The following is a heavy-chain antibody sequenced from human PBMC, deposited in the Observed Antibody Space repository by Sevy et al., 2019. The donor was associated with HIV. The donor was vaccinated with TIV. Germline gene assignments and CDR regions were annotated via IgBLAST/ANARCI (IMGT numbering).Heavy chain of an antibody. D-gene: IGHD6-13*01. CDR1: GFPFSSYA. CDR3: AREVKRQQLYYYYGMDV. Sequence: GGSLRLSCAASGFPFSSYAMHWVRQAPGKGLEWVAVISYDVSNIYYVDSLRGRFTISRDNSKNILYLQMDTLRPEDTAVYYCAREVKRQQLYYYYGMDVWGQGTMVTVSS. J-gene: IGHJ6*02. CDR2: ISYDVSNI. V-gene: IGHV3-30*04.